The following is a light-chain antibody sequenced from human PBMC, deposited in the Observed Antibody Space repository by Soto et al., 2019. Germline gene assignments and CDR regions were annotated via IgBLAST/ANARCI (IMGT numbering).Light chain of an antibody. J-gene: IGKJ2*01. V-gene: IGKV2-24*01. CDR3: MQATQFSHT. CDR2: KTS. Sequence: EIVMTQTPLSSPVTLGQPASISCRSSQSLLDSDGETYLSWLQQRPGQPPRLLIYKTSSRFSGVPDRFSGSGAGTDFTLKISRVEVEDVGVYYCMQATQFSHTFGQGTKLEI. CDR1: QSLLDSDGETY.